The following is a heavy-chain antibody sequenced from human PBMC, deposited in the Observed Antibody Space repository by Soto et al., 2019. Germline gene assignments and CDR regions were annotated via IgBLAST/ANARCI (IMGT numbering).Heavy chain of an antibody. V-gene: IGHV3-23*01. J-gene: IGHJ6*03. D-gene: IGHD2-2*01. CDR3: AKARKDCSSTSCYEIRTGYYYYMDV. CDR2: ISGSGGST. CDR1: GFTFSSYA. Sequence: EVQLLESGGGLVQPGGSLRLSCAASGFTFSSYAMSWVRQAPGKGLEWVSAISGSGGSTYYADSVKGRFTISRDNSKNTLYLQMNSLRDEDTAVYYCAKARKDCSSTSCYEIRTGYYYYMDVWGKGTTVTVSS.